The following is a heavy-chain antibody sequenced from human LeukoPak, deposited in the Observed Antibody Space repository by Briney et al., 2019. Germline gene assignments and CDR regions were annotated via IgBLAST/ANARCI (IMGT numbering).Heavy chain of an antibody. J-gene: IGHJ3*02. Sequence: SQTLSLTCTVSGGSISSGGYYWSWIRQHPGKGPEWIGYIYYSGSTYYNPSLKSRVTISVDTSKNQFSLKLSSVTAADTAVYYCARYGDDYGDLSGAFDIWGQGTMVTVSS. CDR1: GGSISSGGYY. CDR2: IYYSGST. V-gene: IGHV4-31*03. CDR3: ARYGDDYGDLSGAFDI. D-gene: IGHD4-17*01.